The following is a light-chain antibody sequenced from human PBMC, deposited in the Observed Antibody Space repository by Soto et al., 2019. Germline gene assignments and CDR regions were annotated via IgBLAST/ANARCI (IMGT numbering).Light chain of an antibody. CDR2: GAS. V-gene: IGKV3-15*01. J-gene: IGKJ1*01. CDR1: QSVSGN. CDR3: QQYNNWPPWT. Sequence: EIVMTQSPATLSVSPGERATLSCRASQSVSGNLAWYQQKPGQAPRLLIYGASTRTTGIPARFSGSGSGTEFTLTISSLQSEDFAVYYCQQYNNWPPWTFGQGTKVEIK.